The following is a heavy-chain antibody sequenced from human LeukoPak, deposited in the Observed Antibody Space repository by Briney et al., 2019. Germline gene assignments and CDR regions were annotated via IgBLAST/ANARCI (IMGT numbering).Heavy chain of an antibody. Sequence: SDTLSLTCTVSGGSISSYYWSWVRQPPGKGLAWVGYISYSGGTNYHPSLKRRVTISVDPPKKQFSLKLSSATAADTAVYYCARDLYSSSLYYYGMDVWGQGTTVTVSS. CDR3: ARDLYSSSLYYYGMDV. V-gene: IGHV4-59*01. CDR2: ISYSGGT. D-gene: IGHD6-13*01. CDR1: GGSISSYY. J-gene: IGHJ6*02.